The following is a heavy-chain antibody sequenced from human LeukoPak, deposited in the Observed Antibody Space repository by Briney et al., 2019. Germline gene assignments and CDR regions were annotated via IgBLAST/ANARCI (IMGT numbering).Heavy chain of an antibody. CDR1: GFTFSSYA. V-gene: IGHV3-23*01. CDR3: AKSREDSSGYYTGY. J-gene: IGHJ4*02. D-gene: IGHD3-22*01. Sequence: QAGGSLRLSCAASGFTFSSYAMSWVRQAPGKGLEWVSAISGSGGSTYYADSVKGRFTISRDNSKNTLYLQMNSLRAEDTAVYYCAKSREDSSGYYTGYWGQGTLVTVSS. CDR2: ISGSGGST.